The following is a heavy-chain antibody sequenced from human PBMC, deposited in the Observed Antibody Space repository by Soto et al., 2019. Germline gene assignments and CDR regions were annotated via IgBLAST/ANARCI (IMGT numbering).Heavy chain of an antibody. CDR2: ISSSSSYI. Sequence: GGSLRLSCAASGFTFSSYSMNWVRQAPGKGLEWVSSISSSSSYIYYADSVKGRFTISRDNAKNSLYLQMNSLRAEDTAVYYCARDRGGYDYIWGSYRQNWFDPWGQGTLVTVSS. V-gene: IGHV3-21*01. CDR1: GFTFSSYS. D-gene: IGHD3-16*02. J-gene: IGHJ5*02. CDR3: ARDRGGYDYIWGSYRQNWFDP.